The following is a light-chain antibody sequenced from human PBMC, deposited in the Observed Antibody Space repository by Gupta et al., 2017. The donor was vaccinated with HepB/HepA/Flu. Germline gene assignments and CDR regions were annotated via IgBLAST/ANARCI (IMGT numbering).Light chain of an antibody. CDR1: QSVSSN. V-gene: IGKV3-15*01. CDR3: QHYNNWPPWT. Sequence: ELVITPSPATLSVSPGERATLSCRASQSVSSNLAWYQQKPGQAPRLLIYGASTRATGIPARFSGSGSVTEFTLTISSLQSEDFAVYYCQHYNNWPPWTFGQGTKVDIK. CDR2: GAS. J-gene: IGKJ1*01.